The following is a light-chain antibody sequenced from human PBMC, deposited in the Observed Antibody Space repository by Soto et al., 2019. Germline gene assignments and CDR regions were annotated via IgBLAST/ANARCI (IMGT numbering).Light chain of an antibody. J-gene: IGKJ5*01. V-gene: IGKV2-28*01. CDR3: IQALQTIT. Sequence: IGRTQYKIYMPTSPRKPAPIPGTYNQIFLHSNGYNYLDWYLLMPGQSPQLLIYLGSNRASGVPDRFSGSGSGTDFTLKISRVEAEDVPVYYCIQALQTITFGQRRLLE. CDR2: LGS. CDR1: QIFLHSNGYNY.